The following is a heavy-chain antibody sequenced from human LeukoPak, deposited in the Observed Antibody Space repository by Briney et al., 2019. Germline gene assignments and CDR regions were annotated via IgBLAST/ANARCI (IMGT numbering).Heavy chain of an antibody. CDR2: LSSDGSDR. V-gene: IGHV3-30-3*01. CDR1: GFTFSSFD. J-gene: IGHJ5*02. CDR3: ARAYDSSAYRTNWFDP. Sequence: QPGGSLRLSCAASGFTFSSFDMHWVRQAPGEGLEWVATLSSDGSDRRYTDSVKGRFSISRDNSKDTLYLQMNSLRVEDTAVYYCARAYDSSAYRTNWFDPWGQGTLVTVSS. D-gene: IGHD3-22*01.